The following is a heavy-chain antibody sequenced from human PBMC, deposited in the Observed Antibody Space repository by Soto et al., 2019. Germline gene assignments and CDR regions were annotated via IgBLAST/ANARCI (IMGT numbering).Heavy chain of an antibody. Sequence: ESLSLTCTVSGGSISSSSYYWGWILQPPGKGLEWIGSIYYMGSTYYNPSLKSRVTISVDTSKNQFSLKLSSVTAADTAVYYCARSSGFFYYYYGMDVWGQGTTVTVSS. CDR2: IYYMGST. V-gene: IGHV4-39*01. CDR1: GGSISSSSYY. J-gene: IGHJ6*02. D-gene: IGHD6-19*01. CDR3: ARSSGFFYYYYGMDV.